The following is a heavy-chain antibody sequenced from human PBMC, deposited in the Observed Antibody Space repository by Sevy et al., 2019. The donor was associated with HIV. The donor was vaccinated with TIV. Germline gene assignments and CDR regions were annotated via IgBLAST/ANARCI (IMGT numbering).Heavy chain of an antibody. D-gene: IGHD3-22*01. V-gene: IGHV3-23*01. Sequence: GGARRLSCKPSGFTFITYAMKWVRQAPGKGLEWVSTIYGSGGATYDADSVKGRVTIYRENSKNTLYLQLNSLRTEDSAVYYCAGGRYDSSGSFDAFDIWGQGTMVTVSS. CDR3: AGGRYDSSGSFDAFDI. J-gene: IGHJ3*02. CDR1: GFTFITYA. CDR2: IYGSGGAT.